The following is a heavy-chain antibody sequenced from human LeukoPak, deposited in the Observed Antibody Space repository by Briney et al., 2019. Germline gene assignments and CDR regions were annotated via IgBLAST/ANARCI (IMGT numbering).Heavy chain of an antibody. CDR2: ISAYNGNT. CDR1: GYTFTSYG. D-gene: IGHD3-22*01. J-gene: IGHJ4*02. CDR3: ARDARAYYDSSGYSDY. Sequence: GASVKVSCKASGYTFTSYGISWVRQAPGQGLEWMGWISAYNGNTNYAQKLRGRVTMTTDTSTSTANMERRSLRSDDTAVYYGARDARAYYDSSGYSDYWGQGTLVTVSS. V-gene: IGHV1-18*01.